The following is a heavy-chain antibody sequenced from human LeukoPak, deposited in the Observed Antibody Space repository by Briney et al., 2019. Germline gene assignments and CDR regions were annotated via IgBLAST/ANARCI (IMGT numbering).Heavy chain of an antibody. CDR3: ARESAGYCGGDCYSNWFDP. D-gene: IGHD2-21*01. CDR2: INPNSGGT. CDR1: GYTFTGYY. V-gene: IGHV1-2*02. Sequence: ASVKVSCKASGYTFTGYYMHWLRQAPGQGLEWMGWINPNSGGTNYAQKFQGRVTMTRDTSIRTAYMELSRLRSDDTAVYYCARESAGYCGGDCYSNWFDPWGQGTLVTVSS. J-gene: IGHJ5*02.